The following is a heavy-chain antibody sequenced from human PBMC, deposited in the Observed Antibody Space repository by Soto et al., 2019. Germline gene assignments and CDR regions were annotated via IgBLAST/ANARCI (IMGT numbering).Heavy chain of an antibody. D-gene: IGHD4-17*01. J-gene: IGHJ4*02. CDR2: IYYSGST. Sequence: SETMSLSCTVSGCSISSYYWSWIRQSPGKGLEWIGYIYYSGSTNYNPYLKSRVTISVDTSKNQFSLKLSSVTAADTAVYYCARASTVTTDGIDYWGQGTLVTSPQ. CDR3: ARASTVTTDGIDY. CDR1: GCSISSYY. V-gene: IGHV4-59*01.